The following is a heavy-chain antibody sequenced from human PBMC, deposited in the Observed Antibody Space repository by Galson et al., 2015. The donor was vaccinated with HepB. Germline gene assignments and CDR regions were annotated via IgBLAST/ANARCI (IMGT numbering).Heavy chain of an antibody. CDR3: GVKDSGY. CDR1: GFTFGSYW. V-gene: IGHV3-7*01. J-gene: IGHJ4*02. CDR2: INLDGSAN. D-gene: IGHD3-10*01. Sequence: SLRLSCAASGFTFGSYWIHWVRQAPGKGLEWVGNINLDGSANFYVDSVKGRFTISRDNAKNSVYLHMSSLRAEDTAVYYCGVKDSGYWGQGTLVTVSS.